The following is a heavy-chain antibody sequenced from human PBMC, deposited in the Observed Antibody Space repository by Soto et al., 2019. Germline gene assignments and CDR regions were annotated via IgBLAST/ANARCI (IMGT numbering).Heavy chain of an antibody. CDR1: GFTFSSYA. V-gene: IGHV3-23*01. CDR3: AKGGAYYDFWSWVD. J-gene: IGHJ4*02. Sequence: EVQLLESGGGLVQPGGSLRLSCAASGFTFSSYAMSWVSQAPGKGLEWVSAISGSGGSTYYADSVKGRFTISRDNSKNTLYLQMNSLRAEDTAVYYCAKGGAYYDFWSWVDWGQGTLVTVSS. D-gene: IGHD3-3*01. CDR2: ISGSGGST.